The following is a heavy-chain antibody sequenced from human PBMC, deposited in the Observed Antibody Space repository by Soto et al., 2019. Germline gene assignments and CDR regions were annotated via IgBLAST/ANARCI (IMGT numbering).Heavy chain of an antibody. CDR1: GFTFSSYG. Sequence: QVQLVESGGGVVQPGRSLRLSCAASGFTFSSYGMHWVRQAPGKGLEWVAVISYDGSNKYYADSVKGRFTISRDNSKNTLYLQMNSLRAEDTAVYYCAKGRSWDYYYYYGMDVWGQGTTVTVSS. CDR3: AKGRSWDYYYYYGMDV. V-gene: IGHV3-30*18. D-gene: IGHD6-13*01. CDR2: ISYDGSNK. J-gene: IGHJ6*02.